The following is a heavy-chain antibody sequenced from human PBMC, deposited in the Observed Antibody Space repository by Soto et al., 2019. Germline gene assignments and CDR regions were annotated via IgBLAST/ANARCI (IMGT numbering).Heavy chain of an antibody. Sequence: PGGSLRLSCAASGFTFSSYAMSWVRQAPGKGLEWVSAISGSGGSTYYADSVKGRFTISRDNSKNTLYLQMNSLRAEDTAVYYCAKAVPGITIFGVVIMSPRDDAFDIWGQGTMVTVSS. CDR2: ISGSGGST. D-gene: IGHD3-3*01. CDR3: AKAVPGITIFGVVIMSPRDDAFDI. J-gene: IGHJ3*02. CDR1: GFTFSSYA. V-gene: IGHV3-23*01.